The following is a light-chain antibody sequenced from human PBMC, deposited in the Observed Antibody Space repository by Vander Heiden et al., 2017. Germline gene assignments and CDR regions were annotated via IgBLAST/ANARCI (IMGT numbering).Light chain of an antibody. V-gene: IGLV2-14*01. CDR1: GSDVGGYNY. J-gene: IGLJ1*01. CDR2: EVS. Sequence: QSALTQPAAVAGSTGQSITISCTGTGSDVGGYNYVSWYQHHPGKAPKLMIYEVSNRPSGISNRFSGSKSGNTASLTISGLQAEDEADYYCSSYTSSSTYVFGTGTKVTVL. CDR3: SSYTSSSTYV.